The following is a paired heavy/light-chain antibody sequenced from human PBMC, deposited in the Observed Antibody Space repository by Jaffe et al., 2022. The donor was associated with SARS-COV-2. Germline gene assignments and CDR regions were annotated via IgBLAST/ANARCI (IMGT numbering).Heavy chain of an antibody. J-gene: IGHJ6*02. Sequence: EVQLLESGGGLVQPGGSLRLSCAASGFTFSTHAMTWVRQSPGKGLQWVSAISGSGGNTDYADSVKGRFTISRDNFKKTLYLQMHSLRAEDTAVYFCAKEFSGSGSRNHYYYGLDVWGQGTTVTVSS. CDR2: ISGSGGNT. CDR1: GFTFSTHA. CDR3: AKEFSGSGSRNHYYYGLDV. D-gene: IGHD3-10*01. V-gene: IGHV3-23*01.
Light chain of an antibody. CDR2: EVS. J-gene: IGLJ3*02. Sequence: QSALTQPPSVSGSPGQSVTISCTGTSSDVGNYDRVSWYQQPPGTAPKLMIYEVSNRPSGVPDRFSGSKSGNTASLTISGLQAEDEADYYCSSYTSSSTWVFGGGTKLTVL. V-gene: IGLV2-18*02. CDR3: SSYTSSSTWV. CDR1: SSDVGNYDR.